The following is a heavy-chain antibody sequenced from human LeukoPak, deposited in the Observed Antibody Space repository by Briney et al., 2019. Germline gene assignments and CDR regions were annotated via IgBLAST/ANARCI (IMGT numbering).Heavy chain of an antibody. CDR3: ARVRTMIVVLDAFDI. J-gene: IGHJ3*02. CDR2: INPNSGGT. V-gene: IGHV1-2*02. CDR1: GYTFTGYY. Sequence: GASVKVSCKASGYTFTGYYTHWVRQAPGQGLEWMGWINPNSGGTNYAQKFQGRVTMTRDTSISTAYMELSRLRSDDTAVYYCARVRTMIVVLDAFDIWGQGTMVTVSS. D-gene: IGHD3-22*01.